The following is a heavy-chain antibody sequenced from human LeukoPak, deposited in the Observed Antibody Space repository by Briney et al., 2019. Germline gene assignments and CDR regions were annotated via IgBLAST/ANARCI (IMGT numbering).Heavy chain of an antibody. V-gene: IGHV4-4*07. D-gene: IGHD2-2*01. CDR3: ARDSPQIVVVPAAQSPPRQKYYYYGMDV. J-gene: IGHJ6*02. CDR2: IYTSGST. Sequence: SETLSLTCTVSGGSISSYYWSWIRQPAGKGLEWIGRIYTSGSTNYNPSLKSRVTVSVDTSKNQFSLKLSSVTAADTAVYYCARDSPQIVVVPAAQSPPRQKYYYYGMDVWGQGTTVTVSS. CDR1: GGSISSYY.